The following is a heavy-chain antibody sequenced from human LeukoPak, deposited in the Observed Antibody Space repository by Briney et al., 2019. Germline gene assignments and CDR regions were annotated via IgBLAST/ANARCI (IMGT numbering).Heavy chain of an antibody. D-gene: IGHD2-2*01. Sequence: SVKVSCKASGGTFSSYAISWVRQAPGQGFEWMGQIIPIFDTANYAQKFQGRVTITTDESTSTAYMELSSLRSEDTAVYYCARDGVSCSSINCYVEVAFDIWGQGTMVTVSS. CDR1: GGTFSSYA. CDR3: ARDGVSCSSINCYVEVAFDI. CDR2: IIPIFDTA. J-gene: IGHJ3*02. V-gene: IGHV1-69*05.